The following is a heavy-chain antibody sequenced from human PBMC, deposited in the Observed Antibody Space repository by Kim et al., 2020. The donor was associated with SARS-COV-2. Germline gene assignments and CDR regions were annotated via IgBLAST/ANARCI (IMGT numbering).Heavy chain of an antibody. CDR1: GFTISSYE. V-gene: IGHV3-48*03. D-gene: IGHD4-17*01. CDR3: ARDRGVTNYYYYGMDV. J-gene: IGHJ6*02. Sequence: GGSLRLSCAASGFTISSYEMKWVRQAPGKGLEWVSYISSSGSTIYYADSVKGRFTISRDNAKNSLYLLMNSLRAEDTAVYYCARDRGVTNYYYYGMDVWGQGTTVSVSS. CDR2: ISSSGSTI.